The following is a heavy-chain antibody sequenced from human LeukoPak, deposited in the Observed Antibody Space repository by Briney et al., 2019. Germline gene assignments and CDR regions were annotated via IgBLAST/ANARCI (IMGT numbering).Heavy chain of an antibody. CDR1: GFTFSSYS. Sequence: GGSLRLSCAASGFTFSSYSMNWVRQAPGKGLEWVSYISSSSSTIYYADSVKGRFTISRDNAKNSLYLQMNSLRVEDTAVYYCARSSGSYYYYYGMDVWGQGTTVTVSS. D-gene: IGHD1-26*01. V-gene: IGHV3-48*01. CDR3: ARSSGSYYYYYGMDV. CDR2: ISSSSSTI. J-gene: IGHJ6*02.